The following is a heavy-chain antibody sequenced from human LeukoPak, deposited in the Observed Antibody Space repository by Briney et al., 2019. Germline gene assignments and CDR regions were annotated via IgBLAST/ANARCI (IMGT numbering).Heavy chain of an antibody. J-gene: IGHJ4*02. V-gene: IGHV3-30*02. CDR2: IRYDGNER. CDR1: GFTFSNCG. Sequence: GGSLRLSCAASGFTFSNCGMHWVRQAPGKGLEWVAFIRYDGNERYYADSVKGRFTISRDNSKNTLYLQMNSLRAEDTAVYYCGKDYSSGWEIDYWGQGTLVTVSS. CDR3: GKDYSSGWEIDY. D-gene: IGHD6-19*01.